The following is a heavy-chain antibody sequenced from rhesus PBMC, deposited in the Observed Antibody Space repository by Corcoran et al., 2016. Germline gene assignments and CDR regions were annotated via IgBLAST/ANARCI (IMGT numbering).Heavy chain of an antibody. CDR3: ARDLSGSYPDFDY. J-gene: IGHJ4*01. CDR1: GGSISDEYY. V-gene: IGHV4-106*01. CDR2: IYASGGGT. Sequence: QVQLQESGPGLVKPSETLSLTCAVSGGSISDEYYWSWIRQPSGKGLELIGFIYASGGGTNHTPXXKNRVXISLDTSKNQFSLKLSSVTAADTAVYYCARDLSGSYPDFDYWGQGVLVTVSS. D-gene: IGHD1-44*02.